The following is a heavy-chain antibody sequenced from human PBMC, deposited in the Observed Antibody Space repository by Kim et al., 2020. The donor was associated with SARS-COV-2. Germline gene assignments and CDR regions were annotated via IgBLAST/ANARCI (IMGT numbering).Heavy chain of an antibody. V-gene: IGHV3-23*01. CDR3: AKGGMATVLSVLDY. J-gene: IGHJ4*02. CDR2: ISGSGGST. Sequence: GGSLRLSCAASGFTFSSYAMSWVRQAPGKGQWVSAISGSGGSTYYADSVKGRFTISRDNSKNTLYLQMNSLRAEDTAVYYCAKGGMATVLSVLDYWGQGT. D-gene: IGHD1-1*01. CDR1: GFTFSSYA.